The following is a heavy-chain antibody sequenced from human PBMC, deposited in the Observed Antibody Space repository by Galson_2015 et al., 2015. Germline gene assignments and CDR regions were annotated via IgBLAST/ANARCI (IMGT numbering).Heavy chain of an antibody. CDR3: ASSGYCSSTSCYGGFDY. Sequence: SLRLSCAASGFTVSSNYMSWVRQAPGKGLEWVSVIYSGGSTYYADSVKGRFTISRDNSKNTLYLQMNSLRAEDTAVYYCASSGYCSSTSCYGGFDYWGQGTLVTVSS. D-gene: IGHD2-2*01. CDR1: GFTVSSNY. V-gene: IGHV3-53*01. J-gene: IGHJ4*02. CDR2: IYSGGST.